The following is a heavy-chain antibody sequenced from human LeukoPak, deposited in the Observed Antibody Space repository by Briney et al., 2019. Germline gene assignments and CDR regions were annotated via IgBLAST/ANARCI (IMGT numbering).Heavy chain of an antibody. V-gene: IGHV3-48*03. CDR2: ISSSGSTI. CDR1: GFTFSSYE. CDR3: ASVGGGGGDYDFWSGQSYFDY. Sequence: GGSLRLSCAASGFTFSSYEMNWVRQAPGKGLEWVSYISSSGSTIYYADSVKGRFTISRDNAKNSLYLQMNSLRAEDTAVYYCASVGGGGGDYDFWSGQSYFDYWGQGTLVTVSS. J-gene: IGHJ4*02. D-gene: IGHD3-3*01.